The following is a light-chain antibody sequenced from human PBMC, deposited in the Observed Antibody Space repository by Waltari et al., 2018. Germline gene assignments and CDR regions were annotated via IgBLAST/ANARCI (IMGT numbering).Light chain of an antibody. CDR3: MIFHGNAWV. CDR1: SGINVGAYR. V-gene: IGLV5-45*03. CDR2: YKSDSDK. Sequence: QAVLTQPSSLSASPGASASLTCTLRSGINVGAYRLYWYQQNPGSPPQYLLRYKSDSDKGLGSGVPSRFSGSKDASANAGILLISGLQSDDEADYYCMIFHGNAWVFGGGTKLTVL. J-gene: IGLJ2*01.